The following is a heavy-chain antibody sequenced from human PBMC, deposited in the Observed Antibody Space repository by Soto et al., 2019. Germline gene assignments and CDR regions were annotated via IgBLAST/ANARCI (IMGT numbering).Heavy chain of an antibody. CDR2: ISWNSGSI. CDR1: GFTFDDYA. V-gene: IGHV3-9*01. CDR3: AKGPGGNPYYYYMAV. D-gene: IGHD3-16*01. Sequence: EVQLVESGGGLVQPGRSLRLSCAASGFTFDDYAMHWVRQAPGKGLEWVSGISWNSGSIGYADSVKGRFTISRDNAKNSLYLQMNSLRAEDTALYYCAKGPGGNPYYYYMAVWGKGTTVTVSS. J-gene: IGHJ6*03.